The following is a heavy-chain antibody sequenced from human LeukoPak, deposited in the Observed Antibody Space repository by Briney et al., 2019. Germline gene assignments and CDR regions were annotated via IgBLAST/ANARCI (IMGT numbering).Heavy chain of an antibody. J-gene: IGHJ4*02. CDR1: GFTFSNYA. CDR3: AKDRADVVPTMVLDY. V-gene: IGHV3-23*01. D-gene: IGHD5-12*01. Sequence: GGSLRLSCAASGFTFSNYAMNWVRQTPGKGLEWVSSLRASGGITYYADSVKGRFTISRDNSKNTLFLQLDSLRAEDTAVYYCAKDRADVVPTMVLDYWGQGTLVTVSS. CDR2: LRASGGIT.